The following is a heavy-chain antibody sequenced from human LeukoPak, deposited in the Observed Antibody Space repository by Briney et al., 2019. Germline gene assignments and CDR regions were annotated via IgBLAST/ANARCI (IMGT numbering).Heavy chain of an antibody. CDR2: INHSGST. V-gene: IGHV4-34*01. D-gene: IGHD2-2*01. J-gene: IGHJ5*02. Sequence: SETLSLTCAVYGGSFSDYYWSWIRQPPGKGLEWIGEINHSGSTNYNPSLKSRVTISVDTSKNQFSLKLSSVTAADTAVYYCARGYVVVPAAGLFNWFDPWGQGTLVTVSS. CDR3: ARGYVVVPAAGLFNWFDP. CDR1: GGSFSDYY.